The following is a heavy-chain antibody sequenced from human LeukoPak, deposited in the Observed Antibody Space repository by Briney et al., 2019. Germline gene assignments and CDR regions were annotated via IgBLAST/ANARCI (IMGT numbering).Heavy chain of an antibody. D-gene: IGHD2-2*01. CDR1: GGSISSHY. J-gene: IGHJ6*02. Sequence: SETLSLTCTVSGGSISSHYWSWIRQPPGKGLEWIGYIYYSGSTNYNPSLKSRVTISVDTSKNQFSLKLSSVTAADTAVYYCASACSSTSCYVDYYGMDVWGQGTTVTVSS. V-gene: IGHV4-59*11. CDR2: IYYSGST. CDR3: ASACSSTSCYVDYYGMDV.